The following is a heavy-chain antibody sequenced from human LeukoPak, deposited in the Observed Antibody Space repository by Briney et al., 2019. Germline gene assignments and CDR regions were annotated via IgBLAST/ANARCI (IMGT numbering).Heavy chain of an antibody. CDR3: ARELYYDFWSGYRMAQFDY. J-gene: IGHJ4*02. V-gene: IGHV1-69*13. Sequence: GASVNVSCKASGGTFSSYAISWVRQAPGQGLEWMGGIIPIFGTANYAQKFQGRVTITADESTSTAYMELSSLRSEDTAVYYCARELYYDFWSGYRMAQFDYWGQGTLVTVSS. CDR2: IIPIFGTA. D-gene: IGHD3-3*01. CDR1: GGTFSSYA.